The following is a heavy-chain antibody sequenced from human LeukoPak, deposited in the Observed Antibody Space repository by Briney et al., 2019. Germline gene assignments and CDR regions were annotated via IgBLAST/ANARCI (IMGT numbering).Heavy chain of an antibody. V-gene: IGHV3-30*04. CDR3: ARYRAAGRSFDC. D-gene: IGHD6-13*01. CDR1: GFTFSSYA. J-gene: IGHJ4*02. Sequence: GGSLRLSCAASGFTFSSYAMHWVRQAPGKGLEWVAVISYDVSNIYYADSVKGRFTISRDSSKNTLYLQMNSLRAEDTAVYYCARYRAAGRSFDCWGQGTLVTVSS. CDR2: ISYDVSNI.